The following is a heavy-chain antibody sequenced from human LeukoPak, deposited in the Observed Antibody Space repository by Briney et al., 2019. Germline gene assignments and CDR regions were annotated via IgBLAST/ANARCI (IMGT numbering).Heavy chain of an antibody. V-gene: IGHV3-23*01. CDR2: ISGSGGST. J-gene: IGHJ4*02. CDR1: GFTFSSYA. Sequence: PGRSLRLSCAASGFTFSSYAMSWVRQAPGKGLEWVSAISGSGGSTYYADSVKGRFTISRDNSKNTLYLQMNSLRAEDTAVYYCAKPPGIAVAGYLRYWGQGTLVTVSS. CDR3: AKPPGIAVAGYLRY. D-gene: IGHD6-19*01.